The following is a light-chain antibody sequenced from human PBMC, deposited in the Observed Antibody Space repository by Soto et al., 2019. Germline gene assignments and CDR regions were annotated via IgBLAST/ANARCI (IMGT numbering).Light chain of an antibody. V-gene: IGKV4-1*01. J-gene: IGKJ3*01. CDR1: QSVLYSSNNKNY. Sequence: DIVMTQSPDSLAVSLGERATINCKSSQSVLYSSNNKNYLAWYQQKPGQPPKLLIYWASTPESGVPDRFSGSGSGTDFTLTISSLQADDVAVYYCQQYYSTLTFGPGTKVDI. CDR3: QQYYSTLT. CDR2: WAS.